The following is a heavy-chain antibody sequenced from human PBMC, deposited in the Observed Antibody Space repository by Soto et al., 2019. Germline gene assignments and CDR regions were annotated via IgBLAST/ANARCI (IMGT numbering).Heavy chain of an antibody. Sequence: EVQLVESGGGLVKPGGSLRLSCAASGFTFSSYSMNWVRQAPGKGLEWVSSISSSSSYIYYADSVKGRFTISRDNAKNTLYLQMNSLRAEDTAVYYCARDIGGVGVAGYDFWGQGTPVTVSS. CDR2: ISSSSSYI. CDR3: ARDIGGVGVAGYDF. CDR1: GFTFSSYS. D-gene: IGHD6-19*01. J-gene: IGHJ4*02. V-gene: IGHV3-21*01.